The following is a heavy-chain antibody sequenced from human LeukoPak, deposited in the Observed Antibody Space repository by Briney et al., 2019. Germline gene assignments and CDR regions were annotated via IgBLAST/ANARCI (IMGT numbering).Heavy chain of an antibody. CDR2: VSSSGTTM. CDR3: SKEMGRGIMNAFDM. J-gene: IGHJ3*02. CDR1: GFTFNTYE. D-gene: IGHD3-10*01. V-gene: IGHV3-48*03. Sequence: GGSLRLSCAASGFTFNTYEMSWVRQAPGKGLEWVSCVSSSGTTMYHADSVKGRFTISRDNSKNTLYLQMSSLRAEDTALYYCSKEMGRGIMNAFDMWGHGTMVTVSS.